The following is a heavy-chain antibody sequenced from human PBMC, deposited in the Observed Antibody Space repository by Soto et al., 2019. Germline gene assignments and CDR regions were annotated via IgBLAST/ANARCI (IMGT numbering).Heavy chain of an antibody. J-gene: IGHJ6*02. V-gene: IGHV3-53*01. CDR2: IYSGGST. Sequence: PGGSLRLSCSASGFTVSSNYMSWVRQAPGKGLEWVSVIYSGGSTYYADSVKGRFTISRDNSKNTLYLQMNSLRAEDTAVYYCARDGLAALGQWLFNGMDVWGQGTTVTVSS. D-gene: IGHD6-19*01. CDR1: GFTVSSNY. CDR3: ARDGLAALGQWLFNGMDV.